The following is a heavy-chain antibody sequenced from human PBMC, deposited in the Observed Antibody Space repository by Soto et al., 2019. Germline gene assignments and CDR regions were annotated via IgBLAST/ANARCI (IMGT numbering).Heavy chain of an antibody. V-gene: IGHV3-23*01. D-gene: IGHD3-16*01. Sequence: EVQLLESGGGLVQPGGSLRLSCAASGFSFSIYAMTWVRQAPGKGLEWVSAISDSGGTTYYADSVKGRFTISRDNSKNTLYLQMNRLRAEDRAVYHCDLYSGTLGVYWGQGAVVHVSS. CDR2: ISDSGGTT. CDR1: GFSFSIYA. CDR3: DLYSGTLGVY. J-gene: IGHJ4*02.